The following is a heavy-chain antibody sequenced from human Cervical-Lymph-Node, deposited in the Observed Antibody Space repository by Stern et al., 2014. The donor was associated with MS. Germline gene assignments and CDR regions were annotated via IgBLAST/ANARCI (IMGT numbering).Heavy chain of an antibody. J-gene: IGHJ4*02. Sequence: EVQLVESGAEVKKPGESLKISCEASGYLFDDYWIGWVRQMSGRGLELVAILFPRDSNTRYSPSVQGQVTISADKSISTAYLQWSSLRASAPAMYYCARSPATPSGYDRFDYWGQGALVTVSS. D-gene: IGHD5-12*01. CDR2: LFPRDSNT. CDR3: ARSPATPSGYDRFDY. V-gene: IGHV5-51*03. CDR1: GYLFDDYW.